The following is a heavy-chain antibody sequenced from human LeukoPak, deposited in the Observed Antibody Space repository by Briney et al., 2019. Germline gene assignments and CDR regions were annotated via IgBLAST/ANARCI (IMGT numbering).Heavy chain of an antibody. CDR1: GFTFSSYW. Sequence: PGGSLRLSCAASGFTFSSYWMSWVRQAPAKGLEWVANIKQDGSEKYYVDSVKGRFTISRDNAKNSLYLQMNSLRAEDTAVYYCARDDCSSISCYHNWFDPWGQGTLVTVSS. J-gene: IGHJ5*02. CDR2: IKQDGSEK. CDR3: ARDDCSSISCYHNWFDP. V-gene: IGHV3-7*01. D-gene: IGHD2-2*01.